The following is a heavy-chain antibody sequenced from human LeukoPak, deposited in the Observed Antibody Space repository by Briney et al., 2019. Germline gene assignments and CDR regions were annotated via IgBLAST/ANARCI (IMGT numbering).Heavy chain of an antibody. V-gene: IGHV3-23*01. CDR1: GFTFSSYA. J-gene: IGHJ4*02. Sequence: GGSLRLSRAASGFTFSSYAMSWVRQAPGKGLEWVSAISGSGGSTYYADSVKGRFTISRDNSKNTLYLQMNSLRAEDTAVYYCASVRFLEWLLFRDYFDYWGQGTLVTVSS. CDR2: ISGSGGST. CDR3: ASVRFLEWLLFRDYFDY. D-gene: IGHD3-3*01.